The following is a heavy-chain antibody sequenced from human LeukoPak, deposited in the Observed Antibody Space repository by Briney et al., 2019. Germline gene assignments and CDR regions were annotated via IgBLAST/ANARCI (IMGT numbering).Heavy chain of an antibody. CDR2: IKQDGSEK. J-gene: IGHJ2*01. V-gene: IGHV3-7*01. CDR1: GITFSNSW. Sequence: PGGSLRLSCTTSGITFSNSWMSWVRQAPGKGLEWVANIKQDGSEKYYVDSVKGRFTISRDNAKNSLYLQMNSLRAEDTAVYYCARDQVDYGDYGDYWYFDLWGRGTLVTVSS. D-gene: IGHD4-17*01. CDR3: ARDQVDYGDYGDYWYFDL.